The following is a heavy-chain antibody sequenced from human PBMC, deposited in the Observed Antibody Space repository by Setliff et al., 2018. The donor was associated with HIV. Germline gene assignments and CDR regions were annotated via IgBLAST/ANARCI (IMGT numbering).Heavy chain of an antibody. CDR1: GGSITSGSYS. Sequence: SETLSLTCTVSGGSITSGSYSWTWIRQPAGKGLEWIGHVASSGNIDYNPSLKRRVTISADTSKNQFSLKLTSVTTADTATYYCARGPPFDRWGRGTLVTVSS. CDR3: ARGPPFDR. J-gene: IGHJ2*01. V-gene: IGHV4-61*09. CDR2: VASSGNI.